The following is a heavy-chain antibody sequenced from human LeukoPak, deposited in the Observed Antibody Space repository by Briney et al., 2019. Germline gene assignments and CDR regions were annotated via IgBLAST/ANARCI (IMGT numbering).Heavy chain of an antibody. Sequence: PSETLSLTCTVSGGSISSYYWSWTRQPPGKGLEWIGYICYSGSTNYNPSLKSRVTISVDTSKNQFSLKLSSVTAADTAVYYCAREIVDTAMGESGMDVWGQGTTVTVSS. J-gene: IGHJ6*02. CDR2: ICYSGST. D-gene: IGHD5-18*01. CDR3: AREIVDTAMGESGMDV. V-gene: IGHV4-59*01. CDR1: GGSISSYY.